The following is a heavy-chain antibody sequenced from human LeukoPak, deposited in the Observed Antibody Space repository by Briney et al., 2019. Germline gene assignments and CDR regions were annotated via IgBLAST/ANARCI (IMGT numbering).Heavy chain of an antibody. J-gene: IGHJ5*02. Sequence: GGSLRLSCAASGFTFSSYGMHWVRQAPGKGLEWVAVISYDGSNKYYADSVKGRFTISRDNSKNTLYLQMNSLRAEDTAVYYCAKVGGSSFELLWFGELLDDNWFDPWGQGTLVTVSS. D-gene: IGHD3-10*01. CDR1: GFTFSSYG. CDR3: AKVGGSSFELLWFGELLDDNWFDP. CDR2: ISYDGSNK. V-gene: IGHV3-30*18.